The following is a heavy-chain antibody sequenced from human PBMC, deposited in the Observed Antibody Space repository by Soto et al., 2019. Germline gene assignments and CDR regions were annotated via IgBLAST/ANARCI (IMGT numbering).Heavy chain of an antibody. D-gene: IGHD2-21*02. V-gene: IGHV1-46*01. Sequence: QVQLVQSGAEVKKPGASVKVSCKASGDTFTDYYIHWVRQAPGQGLEWMGTVNPSGGHTTYAQHFLGRMTXTXXXSXXILDGELTSLTSEDTAVYYCARGGHVVVVTAAVDYWGQGTLVTVSS. CDR2: VNPSGGHT. J-gene: IGHJ4*02. CDR3: ARGGHVVVVTAAVDY. CDR1: GDTFTDYY.